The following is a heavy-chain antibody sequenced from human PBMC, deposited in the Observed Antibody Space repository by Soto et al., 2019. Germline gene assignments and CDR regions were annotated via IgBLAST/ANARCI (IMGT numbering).Heavy chain of an antibody. Sequence: QVQLQESGPGLAKPSETLSLTCTVSGGSISTYYWSWIRQPPGKGLEWIGYIYYSGSTNYNPSLKSRVTISVGTSKTHFSLKRSSVTAADTAVYYCARGGWRHIDSWGQGTRVTVSS. CDR2: IYYSGST. J-gene: IGHJ4*02. CDR3: ARGGWRHIDS. CDR1: GGSISTYY. V-gene: IGHV4-59*08. D-gene: IGHD3-3*01.